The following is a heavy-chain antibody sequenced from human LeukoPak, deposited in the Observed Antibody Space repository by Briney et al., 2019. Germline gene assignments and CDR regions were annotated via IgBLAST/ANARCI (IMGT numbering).Heavy chain of an antibody. CDR1: GGSFSGYY. D-gene: IGHD1-26*01. V-gene: IGHV4-34*01. Sequence: PSETLSLTCAVYGGSFSGYYWSWIRQPPGKGREWIGEINHSGSTNYNPSLESRVTISVDTSKNQFSLKLSSVTAADTAVYYCARGRLVGATRFDYWGQGTLVTVSS. CDR3: ARGRLVGATRFDY. J-gene: IGHJ4*02. CDR2: INHSGST.